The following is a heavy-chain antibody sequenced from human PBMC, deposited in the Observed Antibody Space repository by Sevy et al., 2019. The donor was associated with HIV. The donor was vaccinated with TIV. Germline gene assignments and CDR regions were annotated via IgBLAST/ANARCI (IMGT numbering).Heavy chain of an antibody. D-gene: IGHD2-8*02. CDR3: ARGPSFLVVSDAPVDY. CDR2: INSRSSTI. CDR1: GFTFSDYA. Sequence: GGSLRLSCAASGFTFSDYAIHWVRQAPGKGLEWVSYINSRSSTIHYADSVKGRFTIFRDNAQNSLYLQMNSLRGEDTAVYYCARGPSFLVVSDAPVDYWGQGTLVTVSS. J-gene: IGHJ4*02. V-gene: IGHV3-48*01.